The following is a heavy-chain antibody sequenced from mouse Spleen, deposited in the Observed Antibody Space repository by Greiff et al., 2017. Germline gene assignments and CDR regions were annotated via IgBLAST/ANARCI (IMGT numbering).Heavy chain of an antibody. CDR1: GFSFNTYA. V-gene: IGHV10-1*01. Sequence: DVQLVESGGGLVQPKGSLKLSCAASGFSFNTYAMNWVRQAPGKGLEWVARIRSKSNNYATYYAVTVKDRFTIYRADSQSLLDLQKNNLKAEDTAMDYWVRHTYYGNYFALDHWGPRTPSTGPS. J-gene: IGHJ4*01. D-gene: IGHD2-10*01. CDR3: VRHTYYGNYFALDH. CDR2: IRSKSNNYAT.